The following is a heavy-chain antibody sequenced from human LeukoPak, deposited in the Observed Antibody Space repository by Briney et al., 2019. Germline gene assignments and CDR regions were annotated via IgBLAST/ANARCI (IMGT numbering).Heavy chain of an antibody. J-gene: IGHJ4*02. Sequence: PGGSLRLSCEASGFTFSSYAMHWVRQAPGKGLQWVAVISYDGNTIHYADSVKGRFIISRDTSKNTLYLQMNSLRAEDTAVYYCARSGGLQKFDYWGQGTRVTVSS. CDR1: GFTFSSYA. CDR3: ARSGGLQKFDY. D-gene: IGHD4-11*01. V-gene: IGHV3-30-3*01. CDR2: ISYDGNTI.